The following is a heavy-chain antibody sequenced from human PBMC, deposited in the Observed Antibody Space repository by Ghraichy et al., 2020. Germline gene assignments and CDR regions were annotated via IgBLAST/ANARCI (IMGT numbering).Heavy chain of an antibody. D-gene: IGHD2-21*02. J-gene: IGHJ3*02. V-gene: IGHV4-39*01. CDR1: GGSINNPNYN. CDR2: FNGSGNT. Sequence: SETLSLTCSVSGGSINNPNYNWVRIRQPPGQGLVGNASFNGSGNTYYNPSLKSPVTISVYTSMNQFSLSLSSVTAADTAGYYCARLRALLAGYDVLDSWGQGTM. CDR3: ARLRALLAGYDVLDS.